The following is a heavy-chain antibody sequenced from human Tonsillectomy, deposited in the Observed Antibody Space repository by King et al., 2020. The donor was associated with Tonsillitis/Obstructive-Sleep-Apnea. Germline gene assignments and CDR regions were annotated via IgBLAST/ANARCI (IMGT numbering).Heavy chain of an antibody. CDR3: TTVGGDTVTTIFFDY. D-gene: IGHD4-17*01. CDR2: IKSKTDGGTT. J-gene: IGHJ4*02. V-gene: IGHV3-15*01. CDR1: GFTFSNAW. Sequence: VQLVESGGGLVKPGGSLRLSCAASGFTFSNAWMSWVRQAPGKGLEWVGRIKSKTDGGTTDYAAPVKGRFTISRDDSKNTLYLQMNSLKTEDTAVYYCTTVGGDTVTTIFFDYWGQGTLVTVSS.